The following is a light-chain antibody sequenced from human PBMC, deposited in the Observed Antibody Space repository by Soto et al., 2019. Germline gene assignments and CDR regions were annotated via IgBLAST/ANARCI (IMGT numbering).Light chain of an antibody. CDR2: RND. Sequence: QSVLTQSPSASGTPGQRVTISCSGSSSNIGTNYVYWYQQVPGTAPKVLMYRNDRRPSGVPDRFSASKSGTSASLAISGLRSEDEADYYCGTWDDGLSGVVFGGGTKLTVL. CDR1: SSNIGTNY. CDR3: GTWDDGLSGVV. V-gene: IGLV1-47*01. J-gene: IGLJ2*01.